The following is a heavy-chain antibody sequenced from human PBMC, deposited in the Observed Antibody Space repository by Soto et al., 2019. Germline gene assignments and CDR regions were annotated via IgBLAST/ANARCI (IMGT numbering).Heavy chain of an antibody. Sequence: PSETLSLTCTVSGGSISSGGYSWSWIRQPPGKGLECLGYIYHSGSTYYNPSLTSRVPISVDRSKHQFSLKLSSVTAADTAVYYCARHMTTVTTVDYWGQASLITLSS. CDR3: ARHMTTVTTVDY. CDR1: GGSISSGGYS. V-gene: IGHV4-30-2*01. CDR2: IYHSGST. D-gene: IGHD4-17*01. J-gene: IGHJ4*02.